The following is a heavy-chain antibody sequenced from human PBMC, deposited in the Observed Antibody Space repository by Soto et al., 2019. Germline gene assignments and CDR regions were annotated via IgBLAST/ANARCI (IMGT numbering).Heavy chain of an antibody. CDR2: IFSNDEK. Sequence: SGPTLVNPTETLTLTCTVSGFSLSNARMGVSWIRQPPGKALEWLAHIFSNDEKSYSTSLKSRFTISKDTSKSQVVLTMTNMDPVDTATYYCARIGGSSPADYWGQGTLVTVSS. J-gene: IGHJ4*02. CDR1: GFSLSNARMG. CDR3: ARIGGSSPADY. D-gene: IGHD6-13*01. V-gene: IGHV2-26*01.